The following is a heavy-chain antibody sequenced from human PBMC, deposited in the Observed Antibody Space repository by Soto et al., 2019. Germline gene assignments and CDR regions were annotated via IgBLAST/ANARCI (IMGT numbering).Heavy chain of an antibody. CDR3: ARPSGLGYCSGGSCPEANWFDP. D-gene: IGHD2-15*01. CDR1: GGSISSSSYY. J-gene: IGHJ5*02. Sequence: QLQLQESGPGLVKPSETLSHTCTVSGGSISSSSYYWGWIRQPPGKGLEWIGSIYYSGSTYYNPSLKSRVTISVDTSKNQFSLKLSSVTAADTAVYYCARPSGLGYCSGGSCPEANWFDPWGQGTLVTVSS. CDR2: IYYSGST. V-gene: IGHV4-39*01.